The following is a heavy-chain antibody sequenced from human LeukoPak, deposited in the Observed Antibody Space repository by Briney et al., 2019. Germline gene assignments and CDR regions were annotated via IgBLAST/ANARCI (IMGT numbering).Heavy chain of an antibody. CDR3: AKNVYSSSWYYFDY. D-gene: IGHD6-13*01. V-gene: IGHV3-23*01. Sequence: GGSLRLSCAASGFTFSSYAMSWVRQAPGKGLDWVSAISGSGGSTYYADSVKGRFTISRDNSKNTLYLQMNSLRAEDTAVYYCAKNVYSSSWYYFDYWGQGTLVTVSS. CDR1: GFTFSSYA. J-gene: IGHJ4*02. CDR2: ISGSGGST.